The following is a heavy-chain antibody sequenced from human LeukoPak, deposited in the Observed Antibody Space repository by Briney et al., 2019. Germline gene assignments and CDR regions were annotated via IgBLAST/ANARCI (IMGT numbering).Heavy chain of an antibody. Sequence: ASVKVSCKASGYTFTAYSMHWVRQAPGQGLEWMGWINPNSGGTNYAQKFQGRVTMTRATSISTAYVELTRLTSDDTAVYYCARDPRIDYSSSWYYFDSWGQGTLVTVSS. J-gene: IGHJ4*02. D-gene: IGHD6-13*01. CDR1: GYTFTAYS. CDR2: INPNSGGT. V-gene: IGHV1-2*02. CDR3: ARDPRIDYSSSWYYFDS.